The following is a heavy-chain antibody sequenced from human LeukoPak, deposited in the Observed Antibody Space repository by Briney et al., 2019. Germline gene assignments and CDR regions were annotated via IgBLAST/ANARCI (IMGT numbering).Heavy chain of an antibody. J-gene: IGHJ6*03. D-gene: IGHD6-13*01. CDR2: IYPDDSNT. CDR1: GYNFPIYW. V-gene: IGHV5-51*01. CDR3: ARQGAAGKYYYYYMDV. Sequence: GESLKISCQGSGYNFPIYWIGWVRQMPGQGLEWMGIIYPDDSNTIYGPSFQGQVTISADKSINTAYLEWSSLKASDTAIYYCARQGAAGKYYYYYMDVWGRGTTVTVSS.